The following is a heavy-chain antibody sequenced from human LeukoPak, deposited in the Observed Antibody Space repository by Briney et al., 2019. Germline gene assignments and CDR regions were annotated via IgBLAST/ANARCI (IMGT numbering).Heavy chain of an antibody. CDR2: IYPGDSDT. J-gene: IGHJ4*02. D-gene: IGHD2-15*01. CDR3: ARGYCSGGSCYDY. V-gene: IGHV5-51*01. CDR1: GYSFTSYW. Sequence: GESLKISCKGSGYSFTSYWIGRVRQMPGKGLERVGIIYPGDSDTRYSPSFQGPVTISADKSISTAYLQWSSLKASDTAMYYCARGYCSGGSCYDYWGQGTLVTVSA.